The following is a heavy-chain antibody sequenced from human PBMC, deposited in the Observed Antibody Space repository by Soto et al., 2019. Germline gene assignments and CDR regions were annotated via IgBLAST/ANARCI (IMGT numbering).Heavy chain of an antibody. CDR2: INPKSAAT. Sequence: ASVKVSCKASGYSVSDYFIQWVRQAPGQGLEWVAWINPKSAATNYAKKFQGRVSLTWDTSFSTAYMELTRLRPDDTAVYYCARPTATTIFGVVIEAYYYYGMDVWGQGTTVTVSS. J-gene: IGHJ6*02. CDR3: ARPTATTIFGVVIEAYYYYGMDV. D-gene: IGHD3-3*01. CDR1: GYSVSDYF. V-gene: IGHV1-2*02.